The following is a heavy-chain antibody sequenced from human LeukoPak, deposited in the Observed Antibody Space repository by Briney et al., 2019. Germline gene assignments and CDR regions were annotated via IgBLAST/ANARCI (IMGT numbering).Heavy chain of an antibody. CDR2: ISYDGGDK. Sequence: GGSLRLSCAASGFTFSTHGMHWVRQAPGKGLEWVAVISYDGGDKYHADSVKGRFTISRDNSKDTLYLQMNSLRAEDTAVYYCAKDGDIAAAGYYFDYWGQGTLVTVSS. CDR3: AKDGDIAAAGYYFDY. CDR1: GFTFSTHG. D-gene: IGHD6-13*01. J-gene: IGHJ4*02. V-gene: IGHV3-30*18.